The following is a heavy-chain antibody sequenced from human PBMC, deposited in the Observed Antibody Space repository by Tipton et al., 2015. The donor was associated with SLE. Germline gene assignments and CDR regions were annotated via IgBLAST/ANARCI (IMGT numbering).Heavy chain of an antibody. CDR2: IYYSGST. J-gene: IGHJ6*03. CDR3: ARGFTVTGRGYYYSYYMDV. V-gene: IGHV4-59*01. D-gene: IGHD4-11*01. Sequence: TLSLTCTVSGGSISSYYWSWIRQPPGKGLEWIGYIYYSGSTNYNPSLKSRVTISVDTSKNQFSLKLSSVTAADTAVYYCARGFTVTGRGYYYSYYMDVWGKGTTFTASS. CDR1: GGSISSYY.